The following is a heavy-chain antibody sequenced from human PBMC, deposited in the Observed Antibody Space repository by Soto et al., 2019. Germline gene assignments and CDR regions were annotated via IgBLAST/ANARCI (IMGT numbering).Heavy chain of an antibody. Sequence: QVQLVESGGGVVQPGRSLSLSCAASRFTFSYYAMHWVRQAPGKGLEWVALISSDGSRKSYADSVKGRFTISRDNSKNTLYLQMNSLRGEDTAVFYCARDLGLPGIPFDYWGQGTLVTVSS. CDR1: RFTFSYYA. D-gene: IGHD2-21*02. V-gene: IGHV3-30-3*01. CDR2: ISSDGSRK. CDR3: ARDLGLPGIPFDY. J-gene: IGHJ4*02.